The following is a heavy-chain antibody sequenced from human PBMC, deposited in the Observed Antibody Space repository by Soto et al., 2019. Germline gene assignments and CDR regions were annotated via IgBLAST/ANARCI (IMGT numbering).Heavy chain of an antibody. D-gene: IGHD3-22*01. J-gene: IGHJ5*02. V-gene: IGHV3-30-3*01. Sequence: GGSLRLSCAASGFTFSSYAMHWVRQAPGKGLEWVAVISYDGSNKYYADSVKGRFTISRDNSKNTLYLQMNSLRAEDTAVYYCARDSNPYFYDSSGFLNWFDPWGQGALFPVSS. CDR1: GFTFSSYA. CDR3: ARDSNPYFYDSSGFLNWFDP. CDR2: ISYDGSNK.